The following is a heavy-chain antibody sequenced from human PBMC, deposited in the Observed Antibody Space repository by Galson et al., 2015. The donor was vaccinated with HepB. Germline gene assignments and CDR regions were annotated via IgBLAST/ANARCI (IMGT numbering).Heavy chain of an antibody. CDR1: GFTFSSYG. D-gene: IGHD3-3*01. CDR3: AKDFVFSGYYYYGMDV. CDR2: IWYDGSNK. V-gene: IGHV3-33*06. Sequence: SLRLSCAASGFTFSSYGMHWVRQAPGKGLEWVAVIWYDGSNKYYADSVKGRFTISRDNSKNTLYLQMNSLRAEDTAVYYCAKDFVFSGYYYYGMDVWGQGTTVTVSS. J-gene: IGHJ6*02.